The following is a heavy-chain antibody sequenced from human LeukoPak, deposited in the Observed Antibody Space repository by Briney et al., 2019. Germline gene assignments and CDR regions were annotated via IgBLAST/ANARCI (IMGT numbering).Heavy chain of an antibody. J-gene: IGHJ4*02. CDR3: AKHGYCSGISCFFDF. CDR1: GFSFNSFE. Sequence: GGSLRLSCAASGFSFNSFEMDWVRQAPGKGLEWVSGISGSGPYTFYTDSVKGRFTISRDSSKNTLYLQMNSLRAEDTALYYCAKHGYCSGISCFFDFWGQGTLVTVSS. D-gene: IGHD2-2*03. V-gene: IGHV3-23*01. CDR2: ISGSGPYT.